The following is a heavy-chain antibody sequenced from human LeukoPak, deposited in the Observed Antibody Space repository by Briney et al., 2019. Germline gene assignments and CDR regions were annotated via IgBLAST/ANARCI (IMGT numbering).Heavy chain of an antibody. J-gene: IGHJ6*02. Sequence: PGGSLSLSCAASGFTFSTYDMHWVRQPPGKGLEWVSGINTAGNTYYPGSVKGRFTISREDAKNSFYLQMNSLRAGDTAVYYCARGDCSGGSCSSMDVWGQGTTVTVSS. D-gene: IGHD2-15*01. V-gene: IGHV3-13*04. CDR1: GFTFSTYD. CDR3: ARGDCSGGSCSSMDV. CDR2: INTAGNT.